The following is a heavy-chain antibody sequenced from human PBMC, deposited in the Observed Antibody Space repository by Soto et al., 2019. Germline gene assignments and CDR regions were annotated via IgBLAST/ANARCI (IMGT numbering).Heavy chain of an antibody. CDR3: ARDLYSYGDGWFDP. CDR1: GFTFSSYS. CDR2: ISSSSSTI. D-gene: IGHD5-18*01. V-gene: IGHV3-48*02. Sequence: EVQLVESGGGLVQPGGSLRLSCAASGFTFSSYSMNWVRQAPGKGLEWVSYISSSSSTIYYADSVKGRFTISRDNAKNSLYRQMNSLRDEDTAVYYWARDLYSYGDGWFDPWGQGTLVTVSS. J-gene: IGHJ5*02.